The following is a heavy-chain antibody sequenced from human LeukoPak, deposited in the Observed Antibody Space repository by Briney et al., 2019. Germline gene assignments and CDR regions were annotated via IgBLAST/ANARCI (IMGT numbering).Heavy chain of an antibody. J-gene: IGHJ4*02. V-gene: IGHV4-4*07. CDR3: AREAAAGTFYFDY. CDR2: IYASGTT. D-gene: IGHD6-13*01. CDR1: GGSISNYY. Sequence: SETLSITCIVSGGSISNYYWSWIRQPAGKGLEWIGRIYASGTTNYNPSLKSRVTMSVDTSKNKFSLKLTSVTAADTAVYYCAREAAAGTFYFDYWGQGTLVTVSS.